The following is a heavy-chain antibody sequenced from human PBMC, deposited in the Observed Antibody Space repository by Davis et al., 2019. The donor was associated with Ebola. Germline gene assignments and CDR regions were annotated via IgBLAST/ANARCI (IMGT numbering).Heavy chain of an antibody. V-gene: IGHV4-4*02. CDR2: IYHSGST. J-gene: IGHJ6*02. D-gene: IGHD2-2*01. CDR3: ARGAVVPAAPYYYYGMDV. Sequence: MPSETLSLTCAVSGGSISSSNWWSWVRQPPGKGLEWIGEIYHSGSTNYNPSLKSRVTISVDTSKNQFSLKLSSVTAADTAVYYCARGAVVPAAPYYYYGMDVWGQGTTVTVSS. CDR1: GGSISSSNW.